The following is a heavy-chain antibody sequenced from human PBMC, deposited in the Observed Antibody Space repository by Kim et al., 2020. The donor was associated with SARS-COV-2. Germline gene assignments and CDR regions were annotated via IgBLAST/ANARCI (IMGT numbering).Heavy chain of an antibody. Sequence: GGSLRLSCAASGFTVSSNYMSWVRQAPGKGLEWVSVIYSGGSTYYADSVKGRFTISRDNSKNTLYLQMNSLRADETAVYYCARGGEQRLVPFDYWGQGTLVTVSS. CDR2: IYSGGST. CDR1: GFTVSSNY. CDR3: ARGGEQRLVPFDY. V-gene: IGHV3-66*01. D-gene: IGHD6-13*01. J-gene: IGHJ4*02.